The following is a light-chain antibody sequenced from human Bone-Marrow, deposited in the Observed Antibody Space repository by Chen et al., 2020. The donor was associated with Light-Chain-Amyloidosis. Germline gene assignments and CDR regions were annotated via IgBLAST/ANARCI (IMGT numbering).Light chain of an antibody. V-gene: IGLV3-21*02. Sequence: SYVLTQPSSVSVAPGQTATIACGRNNIGARSVHWYQQTPGQAPLLVVYDDGDRPSGIPERLSDYDSGNTATLTISRVGAGDEADYYSRVWDRSMDRPVFGGGTKLTVL. CDR3: RVWDRSMDRPV. J-gene: IGLJ3*02. CDR1: NIGARS. CDR2: DDG.